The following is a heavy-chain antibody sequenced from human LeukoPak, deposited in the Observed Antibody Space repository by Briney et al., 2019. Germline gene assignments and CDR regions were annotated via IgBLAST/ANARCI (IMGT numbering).Heavy chain of an antibody. V-gene: IGHV4-4*07. J-gene: IGHJ6*02. D-gene: IGHD3-9*01. CDR2: IHTSGTT. CDR1: GGSISGYY. CDR3: ARGRRGYFDWFYYYYGMDV. Sequence: SETLSLTCTVSGGSISGYYWSWIRQPAGKALEWIGRIHTSGTTNYNPSLKSRVAMSVDTSKSQFSLKLNSVTAADTAVYYCARGRRGYFDWFYYYYGMDVWGQGTTVTVSS.